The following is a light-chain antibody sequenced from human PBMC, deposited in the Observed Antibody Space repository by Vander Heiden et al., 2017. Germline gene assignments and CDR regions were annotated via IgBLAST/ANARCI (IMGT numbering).Light chain of an antibody. CDR3: QQHFSAPFT. CDR1: QSVLYRSNNQNYNNKNY. CDR2: WAT. V-gene: IGKV4-1*01. Sequence: DIVMTQSPDSLAVSLGERASLNCKSSQSVLYRSNNQNYNNKNYLAWHQQKPGQPPKLLIYWATTRESGVPDRFSGSGSGTDFTLTISSLQAEDVAVYYCQQHFSAPFTFGPGTKVDIK. J-gene: IGKJ3*01.